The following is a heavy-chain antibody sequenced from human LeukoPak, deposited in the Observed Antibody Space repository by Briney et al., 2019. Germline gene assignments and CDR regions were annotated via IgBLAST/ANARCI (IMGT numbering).Heavy chain of an antibody. CDR1: GGSFSGYY. V-gene: IGHV4-34*01. D-gene: IGHD5-24*01. CDR2: INPRGST. J-gene: IGHJ4*02. CDR3: ARRRLGYYFDY. Sequence: SETLSLTCGVYGGSFSGYYWSWIRQPPGRGLGWIGEINPRGSTNYNPSLKSRVTLSADTSKNQFSLTLNSVTAADTAVYYCARRRLGYYFDYWGQGTLVTVSS.